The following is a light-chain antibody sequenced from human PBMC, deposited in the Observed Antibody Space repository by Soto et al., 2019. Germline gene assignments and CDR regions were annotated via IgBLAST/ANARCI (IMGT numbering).Light chain of an antibody. V-gene: IGLV2-14*03. CDR3: CSYTNKDTLL. CDR2: DVT. J-gene: IGLJ3*02. CDR1: SSDVGGYDH. Sequence: QSALTQPASVSGSPGQSITISCTGTSSDVGGYDHVSWYQKHPGKAPKLIIYDVTVRPSGISPRFSGSKSDNTASLAVSGLQPEDEADYYCCSYTNKDTLLFGGGTKLTVL.